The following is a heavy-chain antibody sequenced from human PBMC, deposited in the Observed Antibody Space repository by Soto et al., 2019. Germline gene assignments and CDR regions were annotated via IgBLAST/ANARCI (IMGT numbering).Heavy chain of an antibody. CDR1: GFTFSSYW. D-gene: IGHD3-3*01. CDR2: VNQGGSEK. J-gene: IGHJ4*02. CDR3: ARLETGPESGYEGFDQ. Sequence: EVQLVESGGGLVQTGGSLGLSCAASGFTFSSYWMSWVRQAPGKGLEWVASVNQGGSEKYYMDSVKGRFTISRDNAQNSVYLKMKSLSAGDTAVYFWARLETGPESGYEGFDQWGQGTLVTVSS. V-gene: IGHV3-7*01.